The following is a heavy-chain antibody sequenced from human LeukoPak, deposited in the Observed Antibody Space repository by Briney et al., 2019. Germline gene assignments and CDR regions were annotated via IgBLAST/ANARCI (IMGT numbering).Heavy chain of an antibody. CDR1: GFTFSGSA. Sequence: GGSLRLSCAASGFTFSGSAMHWVRQASGKGLEWVGCIRSKANSYATAYAASVKGRLTISRDDSKNTAYLQMNSLKTEDTAVYYCTRQASSSSWFYYYYYMDVWGKGTTVTISS. D-gene: IGHD6-13*01. CDR3: TRQASSSSWFYYYYYMDV. CDR2: IRSKANSYAT. J-gene: IGHJ6*03. V-gene: IGHV3-73*01.